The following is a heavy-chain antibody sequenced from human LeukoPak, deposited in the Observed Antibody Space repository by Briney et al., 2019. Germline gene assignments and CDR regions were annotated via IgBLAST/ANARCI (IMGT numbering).Heavy chain of an antibody. V-gene: IGHV3-21*01. D-gene: IGHD6-25*01. CDR1: GFTFTTYS. J-gene: IGHJ6*04. Sequence: GGSLRLSCAASGFTFTTYSINWVRQAPGKGLEWVSSISSSSDYIFYADSVKGRFTISRDNAKNSLYLQMNSLRAEDTAVYYCAKDFRGYMDVWGKGTPVTGSS. CDR3: AKDFRGYMDV. CDR2: ISSSSDYI.